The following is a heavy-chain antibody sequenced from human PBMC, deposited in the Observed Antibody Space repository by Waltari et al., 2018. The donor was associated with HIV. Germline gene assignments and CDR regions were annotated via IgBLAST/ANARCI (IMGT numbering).Heavy chain of an antibody. J-gene: IGHJ5*01. V-gene: IGHV4-59*01. D-gene: IGHD3-22*01. CDR2: IYYSGST. CDR1: GGSITSYY. Sequence: QVLLQESGPGLVKPSETLSLTCTVYGGSITSYYWSWIRQPPGKGLEWIGYIYYSGSTNYNPSLKSRATISVDTSKNQVSLKLSSVTAADTAVYYCASRGMHYYDSSGYYSRGQGTLVTVSS. CDR3: ASRGMHYYDSSGYYS.